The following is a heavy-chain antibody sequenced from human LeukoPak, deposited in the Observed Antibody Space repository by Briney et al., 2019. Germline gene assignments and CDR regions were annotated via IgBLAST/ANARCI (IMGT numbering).Heavy chain of an antibody. J-gene: IGHJ6*03. Sequence: GGSLRLSCAASGFTVSSNYMSWVRQAPGKGLEWVSVIYSGGSTYYADSVKGRFTISRDNSKNTLYLQMNSLRAEDTAVYYCARAVGCSGGSCYYYYYYMDVWGKGTTVTISS. CDR1: GFTVSSNY. D-gene: IGHD2-15*01. V-gene: IGHV3-53*01. CDR3: ARAVGCSGGSCYYYYYYMDV. CDR2: IYSGGST.